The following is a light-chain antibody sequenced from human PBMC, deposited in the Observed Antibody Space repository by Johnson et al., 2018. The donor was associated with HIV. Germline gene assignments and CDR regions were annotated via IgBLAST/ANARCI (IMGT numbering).Light chain of an antibody. CDR3: GTWDSSLSALYV. CDR2: ENN. Sequence: QSVLTQPPSVSAAPGQKVTISCSGSSSNIGNNYVSWYQQLPGTAPKLLIYENNKRPSGIPHRFSGSKSGTSATLGITGLQTGDEADYYCGTWDSSLSALYVFGTGTKVTVL. J-gene: IGLJ1*01. CDR1: SSNIGNNY. V-gene: IGLV1-51*02.